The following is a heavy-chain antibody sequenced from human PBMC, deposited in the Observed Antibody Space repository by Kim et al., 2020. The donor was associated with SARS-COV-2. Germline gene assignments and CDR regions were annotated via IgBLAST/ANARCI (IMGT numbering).Heavy chain of an antibody. V-gene: IGHV3-53*01. Sequence: YADSVKGRFTISRDNSKNTVDLQMNSLRVEDTAVYFCARDRGGTGAVFDYWGQGTLVTVSS. J-gene: IGHJ4*02. CDR3: ARDRGGTGAVFDY. D-gene: IGHD3-16*01.